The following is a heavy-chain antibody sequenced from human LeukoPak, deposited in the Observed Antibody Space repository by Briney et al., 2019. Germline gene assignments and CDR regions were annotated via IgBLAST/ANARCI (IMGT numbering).Heavy chain of an antibody. J-gene: IGHJ3*01. CDR2: INHSGST. CDR3: ARDGSSEIYAFDF. D-gene: IGHD1-26*01. Sequence: GSLRLSCAASGFIFGSYAMNWVRQGPGKGLEWIGEINHSGSTNYNPSLKSRVTISVDTPQNQFSLKLSSVTAADTGVYYCARDGSSEIYAFDFWGQGTMVTVSS. V-gene: IGHV4-34*01. CDR1: GFIFGSYA.